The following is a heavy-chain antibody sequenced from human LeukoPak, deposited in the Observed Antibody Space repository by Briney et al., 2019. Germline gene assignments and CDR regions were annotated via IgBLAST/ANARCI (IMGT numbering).Heavy chain of an antibody. V-gene: IGHV3-64*04. Sequence: PGGSLRLSCVASGFTFSYYPLSWARQAPGKGLEYVSGISNNGGSTYYADSVKGRFTISRDNSKNTLYLQMNSLRAEDTAVYYCAREAEAFDYWGQGTLVTVSS. J-gene: IGHJ4*02. CDR3: AREAEAFDY. CDR2: ISNNGGST. CDR1: GFTFSYYP. D-gene: IGHD6-25*01.